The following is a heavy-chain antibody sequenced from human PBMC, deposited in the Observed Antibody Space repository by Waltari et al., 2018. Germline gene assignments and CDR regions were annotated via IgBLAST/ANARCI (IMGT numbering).Heavy chain of an antibody. V-gene: IGHV4-4*07. J-gene: IGHJ3*01. Sequence: QVQLQESGPGLVKSSETLSLTCTISGGSIRSYYWSWIRQPAGKGLEWIGRIYSSGSTNYSPSLDRRVSMSIDTSTNQFSLKLKSVTAADTAIYYCTRERRQLELVASFDVWGHGTKVSVSS. D-gene: IGHD1-1*01. CDR3: TRERRQLELVASFDV. CDR2: IYSSGST. CDR1: GGSIRSYY.